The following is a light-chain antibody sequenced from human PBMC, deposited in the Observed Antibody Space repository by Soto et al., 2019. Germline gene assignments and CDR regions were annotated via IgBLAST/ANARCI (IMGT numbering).Light chain of an antibody. CDR2: DVT. CDR3: SSYTSSSTLV. V-gene: IGLV2-14*01. Sequence: QSALTQPASVSGSPGQSITISCTGTSSDVGAYNYVSWYQQHPGKAPKLMIYDVTNRPSGVSKRFSGSKSGNTASLTISGLQAEDEADYYCSSYTSSSTLVFGTGTKLTVL. CDR1: SSDVGAYNY. J-gene: IGLJ1*01.